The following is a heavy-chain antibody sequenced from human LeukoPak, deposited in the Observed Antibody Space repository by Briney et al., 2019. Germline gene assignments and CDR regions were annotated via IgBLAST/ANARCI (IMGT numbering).Heavy chain of an antibody. CDR3: ARASRFMTYYYDSSGYSASSHFDY. D-gene: IGHD3-22*01. CDR2: ISAYNGNT. J-gene: IGHJ4*02. V-gene: IGHV1-18*01. CDR1: GYTFTSYG. Sequence: ASVKVSCKASGYTFTSYGISWVRQAPGQGLEWMGWISAYNGNTNYAQKLQGRVTMTTDTSTSTAYMELRSLRSDDTAVYYCARASRFMTYYYDSSGYSASSHFDYWGQGTLVTVSS.